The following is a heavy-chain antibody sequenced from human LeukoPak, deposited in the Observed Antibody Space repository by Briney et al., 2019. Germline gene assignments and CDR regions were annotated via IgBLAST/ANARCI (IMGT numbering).Heavy chain of an antibody. CDR3: AREELTRITIFGVAPDY. J-gene: IGHJ4*02. V-gene: IGHV1-18*01. CDR2: ISAYNGNT. Sequence: GASVKVSCKASGYTFTSYGISWVRQAPGQRLEGMGWISAYNGNTNYAQKLQGRVTTTTDTSTSTAYMELRSLRSDDTAVYYCAREELTRITIFGVAPDYWGQGTLVTVSS. CDR1: GYTFTSYG. D-gene: IGHD3-3*01.